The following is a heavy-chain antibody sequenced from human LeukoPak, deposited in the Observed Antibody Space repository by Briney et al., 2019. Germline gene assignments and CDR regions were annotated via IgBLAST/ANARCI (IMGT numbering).Heavy chain of an antibody. D-gene: IGHD4-17*01. CDR1: GGSISISNTNY. CDR3: ARDYGDYPYWYFDP. CDR2: IYYSGTT. Sequence: SETLSLTCTVSGGSISISNTNYWGWLRQPPGKSLEWIGSIYYSGTTHYNPSLKSRVTISVDTSKNQLSLKLRSVTAADTAVYYCARDYGDYPYWYFDPWGRGTLVTASS. J-gene: IGHJ2*01. V-gene: IGHV4-39*01.